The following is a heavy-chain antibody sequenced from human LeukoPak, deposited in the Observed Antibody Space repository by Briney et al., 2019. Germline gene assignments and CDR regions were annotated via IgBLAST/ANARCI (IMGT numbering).Heavy chain of an antibody. D-gene: IGHD2-15*01. V-gene: IGHV4-4*07. Sequence: SETLSLTCTVSGGYISTYYWSWIRQPAGRGLEWIGRIYTSGSTNYSPSFKSRVTISLDTSKNQFSLKLSSVTAADTAVYYCARFCSGGNCPPSWGQGTLVTVSS. CDR2: IYTSGST. CDR3: ARFCSGGNCPPS. J-gene: IGHJ4*02. CDR1: GGYISTYY.